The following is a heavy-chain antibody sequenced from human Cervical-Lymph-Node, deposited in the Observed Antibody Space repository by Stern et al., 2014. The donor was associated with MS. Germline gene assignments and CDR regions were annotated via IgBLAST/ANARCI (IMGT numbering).Heavy chain of an antibody. CDR3: ARGGAVVPAAMQNY. Sequence: QVQLVQSGAEVKKPGASVKVSCKASGYTFPGYYLPWVRQAPGQGLEWMAWINPYTGATHHAQNFQGRATRTKDTSNSTGYTAPSRLRSDGTGVYYCARGGAVVPAAMQNYWGQGTLVTVSS. CDR1: GYTFPGYY. D-gene: IGHD2-2*01. J-gene: IGHJ4*02. V-gene: IGHV1-2*02. CDR2: INPYTGAT.